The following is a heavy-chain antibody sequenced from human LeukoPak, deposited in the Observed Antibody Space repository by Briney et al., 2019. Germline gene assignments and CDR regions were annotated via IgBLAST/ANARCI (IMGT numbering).Heavy chain of an antibody. Sequence: GGSLRLSCAASGFSISDAWMSWVRQAPGKGLEWVGRIKSKTDGGTIEYAAPVKGRFTISRDDSKNALYLQMNSLKTEDTAVYYCTTLSGFHFHDWGQGTPVTVSS. CDR2: IKSKTDGGTI. CDR3: TTLSGFHFHD. D-gene: IGHD5-12*01. V-gene: IGHV3-15*01. CDR1: GFSISDAW. J-gene: IGHJ4*02.